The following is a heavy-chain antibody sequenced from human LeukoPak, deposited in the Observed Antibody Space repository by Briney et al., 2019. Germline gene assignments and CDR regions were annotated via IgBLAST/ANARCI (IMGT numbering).Heavy chain of an antibody. Sequence: ASVKVSCKTSGGTFNNSAISWVRQAPGQGLEWLGGIMPLFGTAGYAQKFQGRVTITKDESTRTVYLELTSQTSDDTAVYYCARDVHGDYGSGWFDPWGQGTLVSVSS. J-gene: IGHJ5*02. CDR3: ARDVHGDYGSGWFDP. CDR1: GGTFNNSA. D-gene: IGHD4-17*01. V-gene: IGHV1-69*05. CDR2: IMPLFGTA.